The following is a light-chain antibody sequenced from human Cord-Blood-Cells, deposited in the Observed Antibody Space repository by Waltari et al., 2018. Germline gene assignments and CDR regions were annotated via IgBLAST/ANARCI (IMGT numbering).Light chain of an antibody. V-gene: IGLV2-14*01. CDR3: SSYTSSSTLYV. Sequence: QSALTQPASVSGSPGQSITISCTGTSSDVCGYNYVSWYQKHPGKAPKLMIYEVSNRPSGVSYRFAGSKSGNTASLTISGLQAEDEADYYCSSYTSSSTLYVFGTGTKVTVL. CDR1: SSDVCGYNY. J-gene: IGLJ1*01. CDR2: EVS.